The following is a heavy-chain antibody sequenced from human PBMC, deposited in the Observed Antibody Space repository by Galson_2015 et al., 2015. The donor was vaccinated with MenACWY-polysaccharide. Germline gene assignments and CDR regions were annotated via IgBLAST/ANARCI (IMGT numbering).Heavy chain of an antibody. D-gene: IGHD1-1*01. CDR3: ARLWKYYFDY. Sequence: SLRLSCAASGFTFSNYGMHWVRQAPGKGLGWVAIIWYNGNNRYYADSVKDRFTISRDNSKNTLYLQMNSLRAEDTAVYYCARLWKYYFDYWGQGTLVTVSS. V-gene: IGHV3-33*01. J-gene: IGHJ4*02. CDR2: IWYNGNNR. CDR1: GFTFSNYG.